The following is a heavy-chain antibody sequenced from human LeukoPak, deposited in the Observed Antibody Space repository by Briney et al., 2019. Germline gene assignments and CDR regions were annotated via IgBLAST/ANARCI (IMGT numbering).Heavy chain of an antibody. D-gene: IGHD1-26*01. V-gene: IGHV1-8*01. CDR1: GYTFTSYD. J-gene: IGHJ5*02. Sequence: VASVKVSCKASGYTFTSYDINWVRQATGQGLEWMGWMNPNSGNTGYAQKFQGRVTMTRNTSISTAYMELSSLRSEDTAVYYCARRRLGAINWFDPWGQGTLVTVSS. CDR3: ARRRLGAINWFDP. CDR2: MNPNSGNT.